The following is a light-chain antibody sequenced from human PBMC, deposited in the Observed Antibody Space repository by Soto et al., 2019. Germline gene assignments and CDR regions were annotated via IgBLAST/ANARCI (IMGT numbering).Light chain of an antibody. CDR1: QSFRGL. J-gene: IGKJ5*01. CDR3: QQRHMWPIT. V-gene: IGKV3-11*01. CDR2: DAY. Sequence: EMVLTQSPDTLSLSPGERATLSCRASQSFRGLLAWYQQKPGQAPRLLIYDAYNRATGIPPRFSGSGSGTDFTLTISSLEPEDSAVYYCQQRHMWPITFGQGTRLEIK.